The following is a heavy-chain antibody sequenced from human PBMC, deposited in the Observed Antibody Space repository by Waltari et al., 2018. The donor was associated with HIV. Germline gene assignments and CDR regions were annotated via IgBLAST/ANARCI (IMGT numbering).Heavy chain of an antibody. V-gene: IGHV3-21*01. CDR2: CYI. Sequence: CYIYYADSVKGRFTTSRDNAKNSLSLQMNSLRVEDTTVYYCARDVADDNAWGSPGGGKWGQGTLVTVSS. CDR3: ARDVADDNAWGSPGGGK. D-gene: IGHD3-16*01. J-gene: IGHJ4*02.